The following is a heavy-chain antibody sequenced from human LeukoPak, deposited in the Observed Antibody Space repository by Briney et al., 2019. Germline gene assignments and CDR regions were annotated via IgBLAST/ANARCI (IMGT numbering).Heavy chain of an antibody. CDR3: ARTPTT. Sequence: PGGSLRLSCAVSGFTFSNYWRSWVRQAPGEGLEWVANINQDGSQKYYVDSVKGRFAISRDNAKNSLYLQMNSLRADDTAVYYCARTPTTWGQGTLVTVSS. D-gene: IGHD1-14*01. CDR1: GFTFSNYW. V-gene: IGHV3-7*05. CDR2: INQDGSQK. J-gene: IGHJ4*02.